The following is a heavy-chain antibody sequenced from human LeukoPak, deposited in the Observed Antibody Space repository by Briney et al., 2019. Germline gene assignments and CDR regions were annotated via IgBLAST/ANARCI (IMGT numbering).Heavy chain of an antibody. V-gene: IGHV1-69*06. CDR2: IIPIFGTA. CDR1: GYTFTNYD. D-gene: IGHD6-25*01. CDR3: AREQRYYYYMDV. Sequence: SVKVSCKASGYTFTNYDISWVRQAPGQGLEWMGGIIPIFGTANYAQKFQGRVTITADKSTSTAYMELSSLRSEDTAVYYCAREQRYYYYMDVWGKGTTVTVSS. J-gene: IGHJ6*03.